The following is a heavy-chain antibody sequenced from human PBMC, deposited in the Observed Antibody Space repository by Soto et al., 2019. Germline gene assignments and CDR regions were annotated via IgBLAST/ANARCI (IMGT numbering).Heavy chain of an antibody. J-gene: IGHJ4*02. D-gene: IGHD5-12*01. CDR1: GFTFRSYW. V-gene: IGHV3-7*01. CDR2: INQDGSEK. Sequence: GGSLRLSCGASGFTFRSYWMSWVRQAPGKGLEWVANINQDGSEKYYVDSVKGRFTISRDNAENSVYLQMNTLRAGDTAVYYCARDHIVATIAFEYWGLGTLVTVSS. CDR3: ARDHIVATIAFEY.